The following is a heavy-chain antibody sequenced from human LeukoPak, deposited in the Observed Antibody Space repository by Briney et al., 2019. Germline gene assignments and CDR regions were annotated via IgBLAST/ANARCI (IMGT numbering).Heavy chain of an antibody. V-gene: IGHV3-7*01. CDR3: TSWGDTTAEYFQR. D-gene: IGHD2-21*02. CDR1: GFTFNRCW. J-gene: IGHJ1*01. CDR2: INPDGRDT. Sequence: GGFLRLSCVVSGFTFNRCWMNWVRQAPGKGLEWVAHINPDGRDTYYVDSVKGRFTISRDNAQNSMYLQMNSLRVEDTAVYYCTSWGDTTAEYFQRWGQGTLVTVSS.